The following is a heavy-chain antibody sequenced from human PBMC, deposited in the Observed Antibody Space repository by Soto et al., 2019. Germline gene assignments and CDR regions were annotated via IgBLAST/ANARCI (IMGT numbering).Heavy chain of an antibody. V-gene: IGHV2-5*02. D-gene: IGHD2-15*01. CDR3: AHRYCSGGSCYSNWFDP. J-gene: IGHJ5*02. CDR1: GFSLCTSGVG. CDR2: IYWDDDK. Sequence: QITLKESGPTLVKPTQTLTLTCTFSGFSLCTSGVGVGWSRQPPGKALEWLALIYWDDDKRYSPSLKSRLTITKDTSKNQVVLTMTNMDPVDTATYYCAHRYCSGGSCYSNWFDPWGQGTLVTVSS.